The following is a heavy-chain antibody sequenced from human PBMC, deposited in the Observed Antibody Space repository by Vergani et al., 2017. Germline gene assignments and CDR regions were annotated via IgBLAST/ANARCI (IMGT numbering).Heavy chain of an antibody. D-gene: IGHD2-2*02. CDR2: ISYDGSNK. CDR3: AKDPGYCSSTSCYTSYFDY. CDR1: GFTFSSYG. Sequence: QVQLVESGGGVVQPGRSLRLSCAASGFTFSSYGMHWVRQAPGKGLEWVAVISYDGSNKYYADSVKGRFTISRDNSKNTLYLQMNSLRAEDTAVYYCAKDPGYCSSTSCYTSYFDYWGQGTLVTVSS. J-gene: IGHJ4*02. V-gene: IGHV3-30*18.